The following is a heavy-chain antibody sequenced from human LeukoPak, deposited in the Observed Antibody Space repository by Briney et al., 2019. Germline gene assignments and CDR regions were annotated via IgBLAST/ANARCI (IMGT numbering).Heavy chain of an antibody. D-gene: IGHD3-3*01. V-gene: IGHV4-4*07. Sequence: SETLSLTCTVSGGSISSYYWSWIRQPAGKGLEWIGRIYTSGSTNYNTSLKSRVTISVDKSKNQFSLKLSSVTAADTAVYYCARGDFWSGYYYYMDVWGKGTTVTVSS. CDR2: IYTSGST. CDR1: GGSISSYY. CDR3: ARGDFWSGYYYYMDV. J-gene: IGHJ6*03.